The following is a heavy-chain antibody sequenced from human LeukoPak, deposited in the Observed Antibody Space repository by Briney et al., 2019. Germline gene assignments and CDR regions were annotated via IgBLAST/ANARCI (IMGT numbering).Heavy chain of an antibody. D-gene: IGHD3-22*01. CDR2: IRADGVST. CDR1: GFSFDDYA. Sequence: GGSLRLSCAAAGFSFDDYAMYWVRQAPGKGLQWVSVIRADGVSTYYADSVTGRFTISRDNSKNSLYLQMNSLRSEDTAFYYCAKDQAPYYYATTGYPDYWGQGTLVTVSS. V-gene: IGHV3-43*02. J-gene: IGHJ4*02. CDR3: AKDQAPYYYATTGYPDY.